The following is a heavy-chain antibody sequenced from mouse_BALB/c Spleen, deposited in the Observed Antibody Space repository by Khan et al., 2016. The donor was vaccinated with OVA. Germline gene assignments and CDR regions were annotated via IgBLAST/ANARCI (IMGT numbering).Heavy chain of an antibody. D-gene: IGHD2-14*01. Sequence: EVELVESGPGLVTPSQSLSLTCTVTGYAITSDYAWNCIRQFPGNKLEWMGYISSTGSTSYNPSLKSRISITRDSSKNLFLLQLKSVTNEDTATYYSARSLYYSYGYALDCWGQGTSVTVSA. J-gene: IGHJ4*01. V-gene: IGHV3-2*02. CDR3: ARSLYYSYGYALDC. CDR1: GYAITSDYA. CDR2: ISSTGST.